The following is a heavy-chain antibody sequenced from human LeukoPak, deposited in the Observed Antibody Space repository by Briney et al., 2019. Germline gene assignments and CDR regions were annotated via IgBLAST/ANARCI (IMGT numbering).Heavy chain of an antibody. Sequence: ASVKVSFMPSGYTFTDYYLHWVRQAPGQGLEWMGWINPNSGGTNYAQKFQGRVAMTRDTSLSTAYMELSRLTSDDTALYYCTRGTYLHLFDYWGQGTLVTVSS. CDR2: INPNSGGT. V-gene: IGHV1-2*02. J-gene: IGHJ4*02. CDR1: GYTFTDYY. CDR3: TRGTYLHLFDY. D-gene: IGHD1-26*01.